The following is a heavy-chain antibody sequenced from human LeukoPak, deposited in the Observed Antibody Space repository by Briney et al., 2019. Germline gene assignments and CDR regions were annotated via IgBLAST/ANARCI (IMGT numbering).Heavy chain of an antibody. Sequence: PSETLSLTCTVSGGSISSYYWGWIRQPPGKGLEWIGSIYYSGSTHYNPPLKSRVTISVDTSKNQFPLKLSSVTAADTAVYYCARDRKQLVLFDYWGQGTLVTVSS. CDR2: IYYSGST. CDR3: ARDRKQLVLFDY. D-gene: IGHD6-6*01. CDR1: GGSISSYY. J-gene: IGHJ4*02. V-gene: IGHV4-39*06.